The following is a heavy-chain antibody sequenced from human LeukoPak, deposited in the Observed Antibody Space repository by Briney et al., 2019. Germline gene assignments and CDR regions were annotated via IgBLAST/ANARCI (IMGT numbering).Heavy chain of an antibody. Sequence: GGSLRLSCAASGFTFSSYEMNWVRQAPGKGLEWISYISTSGSTIYYADSVKGRVTISRDNAKNSLYLQMNSLRAEDTAVYFCVRKGGSYVASYFDYWGQGILVTVSS. CDR3: VRKGGSYVASYFDY. CDR2: ISTSGSTI. J-gene: IGHJ4*02. D-gene: IGHD1-26*01. V-gene: IGHV3-48*03. CDR1: GFTFSSYE.